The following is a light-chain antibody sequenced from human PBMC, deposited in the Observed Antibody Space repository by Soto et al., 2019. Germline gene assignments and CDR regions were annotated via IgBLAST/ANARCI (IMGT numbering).Light chain of an antibody. CDR2: GAS. CDR3: QQFGSSIPHT. CDR1: QVIGSRY. V-gene: IGKV3-20*01. J-gene: IGKJ2*01. Sequence: EIVMTQSPGTLSLSPGERATISCRASQVIGSRYLAWYHQKSSQAPRLLIYGASSRATGIPDRFSGSGSGTDFTLTISRLEPEDFEVYYCQQFGSSIPHTFGQGTKLEI.